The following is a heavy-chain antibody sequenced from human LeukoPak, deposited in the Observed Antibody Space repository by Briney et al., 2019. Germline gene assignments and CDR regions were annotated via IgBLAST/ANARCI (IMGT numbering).Heavy chain of an antibody. CDR3: AAIPIIEGGYVFSD. V-gene: IGHV1-24*01. CDR2: FDPEDGET. J-gene: IGHJ4*02. CDR1: GYTLTELS. D-gene: IGHD5-12*01. Sequence: ASVKVSRKVSGYTLTELSMHWVRQAPGKGLEWMGGFDPEDGETIYAQKFQGRVTMTEDTSTDTAYMELSSLRSEDTAVYYCAAIPIIEGGYVFSDWGQGTLVTVSS.